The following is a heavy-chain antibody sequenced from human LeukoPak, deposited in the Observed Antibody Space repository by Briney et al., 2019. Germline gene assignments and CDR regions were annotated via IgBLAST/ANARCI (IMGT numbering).Heavy chain of an antibody. V-gene: IGHV4-59*02. CDR3: ARSLSGLDSGDR. Sequence: PSETLSLTCTVFGDSVSSNHWSWTRQPPGKGLEWIGTFYSDGSTNYNPSLMSRLTISVDTSKNQFSLKLSSVTAADTAVYYCARSLSGLDSGDRWGQGTLVTVSS. J-gene: IGHJ5*02. D-gene: IGHD5-12*01. CDR1: GDSVSSNH. CDR2: FYSDGST.